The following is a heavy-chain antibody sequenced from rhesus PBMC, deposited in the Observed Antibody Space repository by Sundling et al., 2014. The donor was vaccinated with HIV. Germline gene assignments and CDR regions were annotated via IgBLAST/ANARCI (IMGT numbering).Heavy chain of an antibody. CDR3: ARDGESQFLDWLFDFDY. CDR1: GFTFSNYD. Sequence: EVQLVESGGGLVQPGGSLRLSCAASGFTFSNYDIHWVRQAPGKGLEWVAVISYDGSKKFYADSVKDRFTISRDNSKKMLYLQMNNLKLEDTAVYYCARDGESQFLDWLFDFDYWGQGVLVTVST. J-gene: IGHJ4*01. V-gene: IGHV3-54*02. D-gene: IGHD3-3*01. CDR2: ISYDGSKK.